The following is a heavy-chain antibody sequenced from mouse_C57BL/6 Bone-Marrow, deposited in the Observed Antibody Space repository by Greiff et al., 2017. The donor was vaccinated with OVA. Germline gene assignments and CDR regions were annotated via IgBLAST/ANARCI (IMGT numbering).Heavy chain of an antibody. CDR2: INPGSGGT. CDR3: ARYEYNYYAMDY. J-gene: IGHJ4*01. Sequence: VKLMESGAELVRPGTSVKVSCKASGYAFTNYLIEWVKQRPGQGLEWIGVINPGSGGTNYNEKFKGKATLTADKSSSTAYMQLSSLTSEDSAVYFCARYEYNYYAMDYWGQGTSVTVSS. V-gene: IGHV1-54*01. D-gene: IGHD5-1*01. CDR1: GYAFTNYL.